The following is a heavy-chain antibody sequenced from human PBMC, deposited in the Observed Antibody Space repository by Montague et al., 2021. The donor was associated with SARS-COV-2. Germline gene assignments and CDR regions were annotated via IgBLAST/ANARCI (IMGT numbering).Heavy chain of an antibody. CDR1: GGSISGYY. V-gene: IGHV4-34*01. J-gene: IGHJ6*02. CDR2: INHSGDT. CDR3: TREGYQVLWSDYYYYGMDV. Sequence: SETLSLTCAVYGGSISGYYWRWIRQPPGKGLEWIGEINHSGDTNYNPSLKCRVTISVDTAKNQFSLKLSSVTAADTAVYYCTREGYQVLWSDYYYYGMDVWGHGTLVTVSS. D-gene: IGHD2-2*01.